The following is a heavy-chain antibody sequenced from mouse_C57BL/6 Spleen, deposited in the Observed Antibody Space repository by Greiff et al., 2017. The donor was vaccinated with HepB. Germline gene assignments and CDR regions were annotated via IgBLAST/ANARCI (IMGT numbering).Heavy chain of an antibody. CDR2: ISYDGSN. V-gene: IGHV3-6*01. Sequence: EVKLVESGPGLVKPSQSLSLTCSVTGYSITSGYYWNWIRQFPGNKLEWMGYISYDGSNNYNPSLKNRISITRDTSKNQFFLKLNSVTTEDTATYYCARDRGLRYYFDVWGTGTTVTVSS. CDR3: ARDRGLRYYFDV. J-gene: IGHJ1*03. CDR1: GYSITSGYY. D-gene: IGHD1-1*01.